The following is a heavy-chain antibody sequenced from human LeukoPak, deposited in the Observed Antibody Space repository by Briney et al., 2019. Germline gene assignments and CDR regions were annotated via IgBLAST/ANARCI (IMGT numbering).Heavy chain of an antibody. CDR1: GFTFTNYE. CDR2: ISSSGSAI. J-gene: IGHJ4*02. D-gene: IGHD2-15*01. CDR3: ARERGYGYFDS. Sequence: GGPLRLSCAASGFTFTNYEMNWVRQAPGKGLEWVSYISSSGSAIYDADSVKGRFTISRDNVRNSLHLQMNSLRAEDTAVYYCARERGYGYFDSWGQGTLVTVSS. V-gene: IGHV3-48*03.